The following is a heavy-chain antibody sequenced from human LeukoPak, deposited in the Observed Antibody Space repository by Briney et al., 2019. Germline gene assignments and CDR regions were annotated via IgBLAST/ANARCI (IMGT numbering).Heavy chain of an antibody. CDR2: ISYDGGNK. J-gene: IGHJ4*02. D-gene: IGHD3-10*01. CDR1: GFTFRSYG. CDR3: AKDIGEGGQWAFNY. V-gene: IGHV3-30*18. Sequence: GRSLRLSCAASGFTFRSYGMHWVRQAPGKGLEWVAVISYDGGNKYYADSVKGRFTISRDNSKNTLYLQMNSLRTEDTAVHYCAKDIGEGGQWAFNYWGQGTLVTVSS.